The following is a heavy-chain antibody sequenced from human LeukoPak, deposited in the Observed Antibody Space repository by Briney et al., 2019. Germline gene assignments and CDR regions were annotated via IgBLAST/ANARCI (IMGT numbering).Heavy chain of an antibody. CDR3: ASHYYYDSSGYQRAHWYFDL. CDR2: IIPIFGTA. Sequence: SVKVSCKASGATFSSYAISWVRQAPGQGLEWMGGIIPIFGTANYAQKFQGRVTITTDESTSTAYMELSSLRSEDTAVYYCASHYYYDSSGYQRAHWYFDLWGRGTLVTVSS. D-gene: IGHD3-22*01. J-gene: IGHJ2*01. V-gene: IGHV1-69*05. CDR1: GATFSSYA.